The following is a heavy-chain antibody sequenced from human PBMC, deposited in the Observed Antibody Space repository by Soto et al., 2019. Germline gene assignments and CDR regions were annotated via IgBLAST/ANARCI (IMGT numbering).Heavy chain of an antibody. V-gene: IGHV1-3*01. CDR3: ARVLEGRYYYESSGY. CDR1: GYTFTSYG. CDR2: INPGHGNT. D-gene: IGHD3-22*01. Sequence: ASVKVSCKASGYTFTSYGMNWVRQAPGRGLEWMGWINPGHGNTKYSQKFQGRVIIERDTSASKAYMELSSLRSEDTAVFYCARVLEGRYYYESSGYWGQGTLVTVSS. J-gene: IGHJ4*02.